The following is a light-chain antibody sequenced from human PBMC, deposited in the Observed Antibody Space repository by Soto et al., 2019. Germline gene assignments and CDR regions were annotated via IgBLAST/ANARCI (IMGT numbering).Light chain of an antibody. CDR3: QQRSNCPST. CDR2: DAA. J-gene: IGKJ4*01. V-gene: IGKV3-11*01. CDR1: QSVSGY. Sequence: EIVLTQSPATLSLSPGNRATLSCRASQSVSGYLAWYQQKPGQAPRLLINDAANRATGIPARFSGRGSGTACTLTITCLEPEDFAVYYCQQRSNCPSTFGGGTKVEI.